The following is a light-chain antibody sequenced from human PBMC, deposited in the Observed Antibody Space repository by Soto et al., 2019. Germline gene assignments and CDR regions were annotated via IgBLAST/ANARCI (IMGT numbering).Light chain of an antibody. CDR1: TSDVGGYNY. CDR2: EVF. V-gene: IGLV2-14*01. J-gene: IGLJ1*01. CDR3: SSYTTTNTLDV. Sequence: QSVLTQPASVTGSPGQSITISCTGTTSDVGGYNYVSWYQHHPGKAPKLMIYEVFNRPSGVSSRFSGSKSGSTASLTISGLQAEDEADYYCSSYTTTNTLDVFGTGTKLTVL.